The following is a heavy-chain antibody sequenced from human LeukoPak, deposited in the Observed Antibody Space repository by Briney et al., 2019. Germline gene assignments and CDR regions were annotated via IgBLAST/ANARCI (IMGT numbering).Heavy chain of an antibody. J-gene: IGHJ4*02. D-gene: IGHD1-26*01. CDR1: GFTVSSNY. CDR3: ARDFTDPVGATRVYYFDY. Sequence: GGSLRLSCAASGFTVSSNYMSWVRRAPGKGLEWVSVIYSGGSTYYADSVKGRFTISRDNSKNTLYLQMNSLRAEDTAVYYCARDFTDPVGATRVYYFDYWGQGTLVTVSS. CDR2: IYSGGST. V-gene: IGHV3-66*02.